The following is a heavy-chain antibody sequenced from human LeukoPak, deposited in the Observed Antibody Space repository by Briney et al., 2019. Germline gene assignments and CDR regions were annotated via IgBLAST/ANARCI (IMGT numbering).Heavy chain of an antibody. CDR1: GSSFSGYY. Sequence: PSETLSLTCAADGSSFSGYYWSWIRQPPGKGLGWGGVINHSGSTSYNPSLKSRVTISVDKSTNKFSLQLSTVTASDTAVYYCARGGSITIFGVVIISDWFDPWGQRTLVTVSS. V-gene: IGHV4-34*01. CDR3: ARGGSITIFGVVIISDWFDP. D-gene: IGHD3-3*01. J-gene: IGHJ5*02. CDR2: INHSGST.